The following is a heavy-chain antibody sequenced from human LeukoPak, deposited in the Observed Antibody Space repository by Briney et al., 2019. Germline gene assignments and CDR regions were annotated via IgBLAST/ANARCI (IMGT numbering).Heavy chain of an antibody. CDR2: IRYGGSNK. CDR3: AKAGRCFESSYYYMDV. V-gene: IGHV3-30*02. Sequence: GGSLRLSCAASGFTFSSYGMQWLGQAPGKGVEGVAFIRYGGSNKYYADSVKGRFTISRDNSKNTLYLQMSCLGAADTAVYYCAKAGRCFESSYYYMDVWGKGTTVTISS. D-gene: IGHD3-16*01. CDR1: GFTFSSYG. J-gene: IGHJ6*03.